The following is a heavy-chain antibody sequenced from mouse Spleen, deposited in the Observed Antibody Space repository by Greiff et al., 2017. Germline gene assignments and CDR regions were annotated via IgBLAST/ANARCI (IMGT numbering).Heavy chain of an antibody. CDR3: ARDGNPHFDY. V-gene: IGHV5-6-4*01. J-gene: IGHJ2*01. D-gene: IGHD2-1*01. CDR2: ISSGGGST. CDR1: GFTFSSYY. Sequence: DVKLVESGGGLVKLGGSLKLSCAASGFTFSSYYMSWVRQTPEKRLEWVATISSGGGSTYYPDSVKGRFTISRDNAKNTLYLQMSSLNSEDTAVYYCARDGNPHFDYWGQGTTLTVSS.